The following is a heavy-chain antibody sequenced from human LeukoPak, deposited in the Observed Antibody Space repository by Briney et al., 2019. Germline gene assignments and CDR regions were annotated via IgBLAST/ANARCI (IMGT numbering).Heavy chain of an antibody. Sequence: PSETLSLTCTVSGTSVISHDWSWIRQPPGKGLESIGYVYSSGSTNYNPSLKSRVTMSIDTSKNQFSLKLSSVTAADTAVYYCARHMTADYDFWSGYKRTMDVWGQGTTVTVSS. V-gene: IGHV4-59*08. J-gene: IGHJ6*02. CDR1: GTSVISHD. CDR3: ARHMTADYDFWSGYKRTMDV. CDR2: VYSSGST. D-gene: IGHD3-3*01.